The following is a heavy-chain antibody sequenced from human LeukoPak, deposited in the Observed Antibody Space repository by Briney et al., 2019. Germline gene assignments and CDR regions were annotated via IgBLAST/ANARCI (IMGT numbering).Heavy chain of an antibody. V-gene: IGHV3-33*01. CDR3: ARWGGTRQYYFDY. Sequence: GGSLRLSCAVSGFTFSDYGFHWVRQAPGKGLEWVAVTRFDGSIKQYADSVKGRFTISRDDSKNTLYLQMNSLKSEDTAVYYCARWGGTRQYYFDYWGRGTLVTVSS. J-gene: IGHJ4*02. CDR1: GFTFSDYG. CDR2: TRFDGSIK. D-gene: IGHD1-1*01.